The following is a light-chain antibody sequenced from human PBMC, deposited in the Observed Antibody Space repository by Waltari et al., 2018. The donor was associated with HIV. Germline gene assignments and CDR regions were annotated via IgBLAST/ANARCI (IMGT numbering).Light chain of an antibody. J-gene: IGLJ2*01. V-gene: IGLV1-44*01. CDR1: SSTIGSNT. CDR3: AAWDDSLNGVV. CDR2: SNN. Sequence: HSVLPQPPSASGTPGQRVTTSCSRRSSTIGSNTVNRYQQLPGTAPKLLIYSNNQRPSGVPDRFSGSKSGTSASLAISGLQSEDEADYYCAAWDDSLNGVVFGGGTKLTVL.